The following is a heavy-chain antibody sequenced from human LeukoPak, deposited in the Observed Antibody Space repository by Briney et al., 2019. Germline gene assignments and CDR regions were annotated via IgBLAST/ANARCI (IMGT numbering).Heavy chain of an antibody. Sequence: PSQTLSLTCTVSGGSISSGSYYWSWIRQPAGKELEWIGRIYTSGSTNYNPSLKSRVTISVDTSKNQFSLKLSSVTAADTAVYYCARSELWSSYYYYYMDVWGKGTTVTVSS. CDR3: ARSELWSSYYYYYMDV. V-gene: IGHV4-61*02. CDR2: IYTSGST. D-gene: IGHD5-18*01. J-gene: IGHJ6*03. CDR1: GGSISSGSYY.